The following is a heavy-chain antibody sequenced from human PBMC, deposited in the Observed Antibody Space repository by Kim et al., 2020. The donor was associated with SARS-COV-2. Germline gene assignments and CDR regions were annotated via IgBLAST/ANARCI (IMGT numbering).Heavy chain of an antibody. D-gene: IGHD1-26*01. CDR3: ARDSSVGRPGVDY. CDR2: IKQDGSDI. V-gene: IGHV3-7*01. Sequence: GGSLRLSCAASGFTFSNYWMTWVRQAPGKGLEWVANIKQDGSDIYYVDSVRGRFTISRDNAKNSLYLQMNSLRAEDTAVYYCARDSSVGRPGVDYWGQGTLVTVSS. CDR1: GFTFSNYW. J-gene: IGHJ4*02.